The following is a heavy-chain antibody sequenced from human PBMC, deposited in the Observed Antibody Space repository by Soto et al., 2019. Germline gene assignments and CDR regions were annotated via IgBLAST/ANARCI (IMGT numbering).Heavy chain of an antibody. CDR3: AREGSITINGMDV. V-gene: IGHV3-33*01. Sequence: PGGSLRLSCAASGFTFSSYGMHWVRQAPGKGLEWVAVIWYDGSNKYYADSVKGRFTISRDNSKNTLYLQMNSLRAEDTAVYYCAREGSITINGMDVWGQGTTVTVSS. J-gene: IGHJ6*02. CDR2: IWYDGSNK. CDR1: GFTFSSYG. D-gene: IGHD3-10*01.